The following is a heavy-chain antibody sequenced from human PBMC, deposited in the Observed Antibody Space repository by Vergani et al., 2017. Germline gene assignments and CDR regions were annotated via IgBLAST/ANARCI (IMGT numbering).Heavy chain of an antibody. CDR2: VDPEDGET. J-gene: IGHJ6*02. Sequence: EVQLVQSGAAVQKPGATMKISCKVSGYTFTDHYMHWVKQAPGKGLQWMGLVDPEDGETIYAEKFKGRVTIAADTSTDTAHLVLSSLRSEDTAVYYCATPQRVTTGGMEVWGQGTTVIVSS. V-gene: IGHV1-69-2*01. CDR3: ATPQRVTTGGMEV. CDR1: GYTFTDHY. D-gene: IGHD4-11*01.